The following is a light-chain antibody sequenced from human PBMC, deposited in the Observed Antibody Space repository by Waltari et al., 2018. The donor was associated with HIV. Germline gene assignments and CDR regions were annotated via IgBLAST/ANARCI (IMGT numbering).Light chain of an antibody. V-gene: IGLV2-23*02. Sequence: QSALTQPASVSGSPGQSITISCTGTSSDVGSYHLVSWYQQHPGKAPKLMSYEVTKLPSGVSNRFSGSKSGNTASLTISGLQAEDEADYYCCSYAGSLVFGGGTKLTVL. CDR1: SSDVGSYHL. CDR3: CSYAGSLV. CDR2: EVT. J-gene: IGLJ2*01.